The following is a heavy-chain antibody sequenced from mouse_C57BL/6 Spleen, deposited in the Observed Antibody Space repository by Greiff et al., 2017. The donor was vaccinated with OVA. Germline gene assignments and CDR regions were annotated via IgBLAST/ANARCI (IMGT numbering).Heavy chain of an antibody. Sequence: QVQLKQPGAELVMPGASVKLSCKASGYTFTSYWMHWVKQRPGQGLEWIGEIDPSDSYTNYNQKFKGKSTLTVDKSSSTAYMQLSSLTSEDSAVYYCARGYGNYWYFDVWGTGTTVTVSS. CDR2: IDPSDSYT. J-gene: IGHJ1*03. CDR1: GYTFTSYW. V-gene: IGHV1-69*01. CDR3: ARGYGNYWYFDV. D-gene: IGHD2-1*01.